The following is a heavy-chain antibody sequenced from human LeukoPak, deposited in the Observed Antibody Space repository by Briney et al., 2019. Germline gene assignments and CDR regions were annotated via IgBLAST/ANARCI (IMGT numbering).Heavy chain of an antibody. CDR1: GGSFSGYY. D-gene: IGHD3-9*01. CDR2: INHSGST. J-gene: IGHJ5*02. CDR3: ARSLRYFRWFDP. V-gene: IGHV4-34*01. Sequence: SETLSLTCAVYGGSFSGYYWSWIRQPPGEGLEWIGEINHSGSTTYNPSLKSRVTISVDTSKNQFSLKLSSVTAADTAVYYCARSLRYFRWFDPWGQGTLVTVSS.